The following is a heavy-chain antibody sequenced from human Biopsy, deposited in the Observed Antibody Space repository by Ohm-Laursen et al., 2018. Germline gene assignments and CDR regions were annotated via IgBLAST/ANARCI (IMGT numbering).Heavy chain of an antibody. V-gene: IGHV4-39*01. D-gene: IGHD3-3*01. CDR2: VYYSGST. CDR1: GGSISSRNHY. J-gene: IGHJ4*02. CDR3: ARHSLDDFWSGAHYYFDY. Sequence: SGTLSLTWRVSGGSISSRNHYWGWLRQPPGKGLEWIGHVYYSGSTFYNSSLESRVTVSVDTSKNQFHLRLTSMSASDTAVYYCARHSLDDFWSGAHYYFDYWGLGTLVTASS.